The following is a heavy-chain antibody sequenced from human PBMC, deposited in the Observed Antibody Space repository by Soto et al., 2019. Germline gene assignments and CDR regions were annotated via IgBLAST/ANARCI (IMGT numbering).Heavy chain of an antibody. V-gene: IGHV3-33*01. D-gene: IGHD2-15*01. CDR2: IWYDGSNK. CDR3: AREGRWLLHDAFDI. CDR1: GVTFSSYG. J-gene: IGHJ3*02. Sequence: PGGSLRLSCAASGVTFSSYGMHWVRQAPGKGLEWVAVIWYDGSNKYYADSVKGRFTISRDNSKNTLYLQMNSLRAEDTAVYYCAREGRWLLHDAFDIWGQGTTVTVSS.